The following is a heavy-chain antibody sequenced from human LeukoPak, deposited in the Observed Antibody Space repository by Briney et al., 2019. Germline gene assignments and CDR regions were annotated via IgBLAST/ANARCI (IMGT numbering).Heavy chain of an antibody. J-gene: IGHJ3*02. CDR3: ARDVSREGIAAASDAFDI. D-gene: IGHD6-13*01. V-gene: IGHV4-4*07. CDR2: IYTSGST. Sequence: SETPSLTCTVSGGSISSYYWSWIRQPDGKGLEWIGRIYTSGSTNYNPSLKSRVTMSVDTSKNQFSLKLSSVTAADTAVYYCARDVSREGIAAASDAFDIWGQGTMVTVSS. CDR1: GGSISSYY.